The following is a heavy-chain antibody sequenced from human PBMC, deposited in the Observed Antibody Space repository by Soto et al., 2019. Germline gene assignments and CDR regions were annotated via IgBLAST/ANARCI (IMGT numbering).Heavy chain of an antibody. CDR3: APHVSCSGGSCQYDAFAI. Sequence: EVQVLESGGGFVQPGGSLRLSCEGSGLTVSSHAMTWIRQAPGKGPEWVSTITADGGTYYADSVKGRFAMSRDTSESTLYLQMNSLGAEDTAAYYCAPHVSCSGGSCQYDAFAIRGQGTMVTVSS. V-gene: IGHV3-23*01. J-gene: IGHJ3*02. D-gene: IGHD2-15*01. CDR2: ITADGGT. CDR1: GLTVSSHA.